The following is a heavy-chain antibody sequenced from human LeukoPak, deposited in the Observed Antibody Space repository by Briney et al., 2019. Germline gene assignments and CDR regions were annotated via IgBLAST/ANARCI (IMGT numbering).Heavy chain of an antibody. J-gene: IGHJ3*02. CDR1: GFTFSSYS. CDR2: ISSSSGYI. CDR3: AGEYYYDSSGSYGFDI. D-gene: IGHD3-22*01. V-gene: IGHV3-21*01. Sequence: GGSLRLSCAASGFTFSSYSVNWVRQAPGKGLEWVSSISSSSGYIYYADSVKGRFTISRDNAKSSLYLQMKGLRAEDTAVYYCAGEYYYDSSGSYGFDIWGQGTMVTVSS.